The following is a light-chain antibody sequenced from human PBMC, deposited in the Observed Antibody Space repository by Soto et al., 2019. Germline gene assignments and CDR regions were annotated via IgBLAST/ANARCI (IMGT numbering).Light chain of an antibody. CDR2: GAS. V-gene: IGKV3-15*01. Sequence: EIVMTQSPATLSVSPGERATLSCRASQSVSSNLAWYQQKPGQAPRLLIYGASTRASGIPARFSGSGSRTVITFTISRLQSEDFAVYYRQQYINWARTFGQGTKVEIK. CDR3: QQYINWART. J-gene: IGKJ1*01. CDR1: QSVSSN.